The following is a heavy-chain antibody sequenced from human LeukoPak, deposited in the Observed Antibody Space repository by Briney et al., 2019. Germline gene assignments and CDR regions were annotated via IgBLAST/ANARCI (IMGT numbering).Heavy chain of an antibody. J-gene: IGHJ4*02. D-gene: IGHD6-19*01. CDR3: ARDSSGWYDY. Sequence: GGSLRLSCAASGFTFSSYSMNWVRQAPGKGLEWVSSVSSSSSYIYYADSVKGRFTISRDNAKNSLYLQMNSLRAEDTAVYYCARDSSGWYDYWGQGTLVTVSS. CDR2: VSSSSSYI. CDR1: GFTFSSYS. V-gene: IGHV3-21*01.